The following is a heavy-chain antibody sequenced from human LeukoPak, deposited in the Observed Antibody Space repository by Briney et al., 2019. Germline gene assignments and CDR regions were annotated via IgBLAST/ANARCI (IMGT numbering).Heavy chain of an antibody. CDR1: GFTFSSYA. V-gene: IGHV3-23*01. CDR2: ISGSGGST. J-gene: IGHJ4*02. Sequence: PGGSLRLSCAASGFTFSSYAMSWVRQAPGKGLEWVSAISGSGGSTYYADSVKGRFTISRDSSKNTLYLQMNSLRAEDTAVYYCAKDRWDIVLMVYANFDYWGQGTLVTVSS. D-gene: IGHD2-8*01. CDR3: AKDRWDIVLMVYANFDY.